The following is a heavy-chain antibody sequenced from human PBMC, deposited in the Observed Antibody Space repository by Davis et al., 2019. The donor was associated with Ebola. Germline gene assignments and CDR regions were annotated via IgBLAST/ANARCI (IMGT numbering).Heavy chain of an antibody. V-gene: IGHV1-3*01. CDR1: GYTFTSYA. J-gene: IGHJ4*02. D-gene: IGHD3-3*01. CDR3: ARVGPYYDFWSGYLFDY. CDR2: INAGNGNT. Sequence: AASVKVSCKASGYTFTSYAMHWVRQAPGQRLEWMGWINAGNGNTKYSQKFQGRVTITRDTSASTAYMELSSLRSEDTAVYYCARVGPYYDFWSGYLFDYWGQGTLVTVSS.